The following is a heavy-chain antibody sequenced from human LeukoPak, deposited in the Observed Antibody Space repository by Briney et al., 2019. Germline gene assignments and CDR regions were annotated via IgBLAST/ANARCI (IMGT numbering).Heavy chain of an antibody. CDR1: NGSISSGGYY. CDR2: IYYSGST. Sequence: SETLSLTCTVSNGSISSGGYYWSWIRQHPGKGLEWIGYIYYSGSTYYNPSLKSRVTISVDTSQSQFSLKLSSVTAADTAAYYCARADGYNYDYWGQGTLVTVSS. V-gene: IGHV4-31*03. D-gene: IGHD5-24*01. CDR3: ARADGYNYDY. J-gene: IGHJ4*02.